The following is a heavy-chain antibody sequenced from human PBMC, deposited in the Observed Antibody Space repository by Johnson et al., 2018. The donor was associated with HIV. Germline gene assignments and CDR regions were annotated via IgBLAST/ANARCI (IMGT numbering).Heavy chain of an antibody. Sequence: VQLVESGGGVVQPGRSLRLSCAASGFTFSSYAMHWVRQAPGKGLEWVGRVKSISDGGTADYAAPVRGRFTISRDTSENTLYLQMNSLKTEDTALYYCTTGLSWNDAFHIWAKGQWSPSLQ. CDR3: TTGLSWNDAFHI. D-gene: IGHD1-1*01. V-gene: IGHV3-15*01. J-gene: IGHJ3*02. CDR2: VKSISDGGTA. CDR1: GFTFSSYA.